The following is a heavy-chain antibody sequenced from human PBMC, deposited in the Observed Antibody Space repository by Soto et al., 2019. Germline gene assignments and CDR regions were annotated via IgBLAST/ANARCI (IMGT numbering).Heavy chain of an antibody. Sequence: QVQLQESGPGLVKPSETLSLTCSVSGDSINNYYWSWIRQPPGKGLEWIGFVHYTGSANYNPSLKIRVTISVGTSKKQFSLRLSSVTAADSGVYYCAREGASRFRGFDYWGQGTLVTVSS. CDR1: GDSINNYY. J-gene: IGHJ4*02. D-gene: IGHD2-2*01. CDR3: AREGASRFRGFDY. CDR2: VHYTGSA. V-gene: IGHV4-59*01.